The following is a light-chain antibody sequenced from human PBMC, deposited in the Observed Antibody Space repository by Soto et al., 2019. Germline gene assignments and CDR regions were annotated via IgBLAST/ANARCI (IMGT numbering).Light chain of an antibody. V-gene: IGKV4-1*01. CDR3: EQYQRLPFS. CDR2: LSS. Sequence: IVMTQSPDSLSVALGEMPTIKCRSSPSVLNRSNGNNDIAWYQQKPGQPTKLLIDLSSTRDSGVPDRFLGSGSGTDFTLTGSSMKAEDVAVDYSEQYQRLPFSVCHGTKVH. CDR1: PSVLNRSNGNND. J-gene: IGKJ3*01.